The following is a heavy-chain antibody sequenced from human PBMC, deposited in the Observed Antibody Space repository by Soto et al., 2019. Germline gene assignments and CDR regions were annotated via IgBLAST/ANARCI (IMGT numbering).Heavy chain of an antibody. CDR1: GYTFTGYY. V-gene: IGHV1-2*04. CDR3: ARGEGSSSWYIPDYYYYYMDV. D-gene: IGHD6-13*01. Sequence: GASVKVSCKASGYTFTGYYMHWVRQAPGQGLEWMGWINPNSGGTNYAQKFQGWVTMTRDTSISTAYMELSRLRSDDTAVYYCARGEGSSSWYIPDYYYYYMDVWGKGTTVTVSS. CDR2: INPNSGGT. J-gene: IGHJ6*03.